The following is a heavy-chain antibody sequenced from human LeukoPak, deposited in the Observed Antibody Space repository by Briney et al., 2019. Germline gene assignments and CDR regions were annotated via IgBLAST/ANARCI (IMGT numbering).Heavy chain of an antibody. CDR2: INPNSGGT. V-gene: IGHV1-2*02. CDR3: ARERPLGSSLDY. J-gene: IGHJ4*02. CDR1: GYTFTGYY. Sequence: PLASVKVSCKASGYTFTGYYMHWVRQAPGQGLEWMGWINPNSGGTNYARKFQGRVTMTRDTSTSTVYMELSSLRSEDTAVYYCARERPLGSSLDYWGQGTLVTVSS. D-gene: IGHD6-13*01.